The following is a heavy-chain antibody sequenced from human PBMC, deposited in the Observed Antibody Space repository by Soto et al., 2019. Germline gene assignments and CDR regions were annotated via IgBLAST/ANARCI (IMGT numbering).Heavy chain of an antibody. CDR3: ASYGSGSYSFGY. V-gene: IGHV1-69*01. D-gene: IGHD3-10*01. CDR2: IIPIFGTA. J-gene: IGHJ4*02. Sequence: LVKVACKGSVGTCSSYSISWVRQAPGQGLEWMGGIIPIFGTAKYAKKFQGRVTITADESTSTAYMELSSLRSEDTAVYYCASYGSGSYSFGYWGQGTLVTVSS. CDR1: VGTCSSYS.